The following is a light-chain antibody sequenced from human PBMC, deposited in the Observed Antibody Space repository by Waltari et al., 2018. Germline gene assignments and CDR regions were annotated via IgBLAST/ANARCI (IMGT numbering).Light chain of an antibody. Sequence: QSVVAQPSSVSGDPGQRVTISCNGTRSNVGGYYLYWYQHLPGKPPKLLIYDKIYRPPGISDRFSASKSTSSAALISSGLQPGDVADSYCAVWDKSRSSSVFGGGTRLTVL. CDR2: DKI. CDR3: AVWDKSRSSSV. CDR1: RSNVGGYY. V-gene: IGLV1-51*01. J-gene: IGLJ7*01.